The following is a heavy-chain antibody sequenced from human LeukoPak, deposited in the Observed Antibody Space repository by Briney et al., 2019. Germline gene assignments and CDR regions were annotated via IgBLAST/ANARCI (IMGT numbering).Heavy chain of an antibody. D-gene: IGHD6-19*01. CDR3: AREQSGTRGWYTVDY. CDR1: GFTFSTYA. CDR2: IRPDGDRT. V-gene: IGHV3-23*01. J-gene: IGHJ4*02. Sequence: GGSLRLSCAASGFTFSTYAITWVRQGPGKGLEWVSAIRPDGDRTYYANSVRGRFTISRDNSKDTVYLQINGLSVEDTAVYYCAREQSGTRGWYTVDYWGQGPLVTVSS.